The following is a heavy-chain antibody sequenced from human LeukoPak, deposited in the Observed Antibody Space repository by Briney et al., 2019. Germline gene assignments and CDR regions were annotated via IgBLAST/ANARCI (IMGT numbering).Heavy chain of an antibody. J-gene: IGHJ4*02. CDR2: IWYDGSNK. CDR3: AKEWRFSSSWYQYYFDY. CDR1: GFTFSSYA. Sequence: GGSLRLSCAASGFTFSSYAMSWVRQAPGKGLEWVALIWYDGSNKYYGDSVTGRFTISRDTSTNTLYLQLNSLRVDDTAVYFCAKEWRFSSSWYQYYFDYWGQGTLVTVSS. D-gene: IGHD6-13*01. V-gene: IGHV3-33*03.